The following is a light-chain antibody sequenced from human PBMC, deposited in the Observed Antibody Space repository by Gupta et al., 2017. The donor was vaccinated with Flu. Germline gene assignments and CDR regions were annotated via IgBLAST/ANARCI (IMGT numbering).Light chain of an antibody. CDR2: GAT. J-gene: IGKJ4*01. V-gene: IGKV3-20*01. Sequence: ERVLTQSPGTLSLSPGERATLSCRASQSVSSSYLAWYQQKPGQAPRLLIYGATSRATGIPDRFSGSGSGTDFTLTINRLEPEDFAVYYCQQYGSSPFTFGGGTKVEIK. CDR3: QQYGSSPFT. CDR1: QSVSSSY.